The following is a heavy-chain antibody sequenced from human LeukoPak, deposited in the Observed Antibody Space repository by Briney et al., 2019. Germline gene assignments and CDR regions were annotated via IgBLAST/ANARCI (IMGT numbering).Heavy chain of an antibody. CDR2: ISNDGNTK. CDR3: AKDRLPVQRGIDY. D-gene: IGHD3-16*01. CDR1: GFTFSSYG. J-gene: IGHJ4*02. Sequence: GGSLRLSCTASGFTFSSYGMHWVRQAPGKGLEWVAVISNDGNTKHYVESVEGRFTISRDNSKNTLFLEMNSLRAEDTALYYCAKDRLPVQRGIDYWGQGTLVTVSS. V-gene: IGHV3-30*18.